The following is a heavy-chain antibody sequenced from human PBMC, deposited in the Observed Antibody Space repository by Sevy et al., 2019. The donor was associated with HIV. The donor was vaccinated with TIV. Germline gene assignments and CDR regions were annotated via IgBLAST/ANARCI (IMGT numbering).Heavy chain of an antibody. Sequence: GGSLRLSCAASGFSFSSYSVSWVRQAPGKGLEWVASIGSSNSYIYYADSVKGRFTISRDNSKNTLYLQMNSLRTEDTAVYYCAKGPSPMITFGGVADYWGQGTLVTVSS. J-gene: IGHJ4*02. CDR1: GFSFSSYS. V-gene: IGHV3-21*06. D-gene: IGHD3-16*01. CDR3: AKGPSPMITFGGVADY. CDR2: IGSSNSYI.